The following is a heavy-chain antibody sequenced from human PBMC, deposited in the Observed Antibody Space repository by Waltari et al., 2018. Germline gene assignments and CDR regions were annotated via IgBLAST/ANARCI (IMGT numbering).Heavy chain of an antibody. V-gene: IGHV6-1*01. Sequence: QVQLQQYGPGLVKPSQTLSLPCALSGDSVSSKAPPWNWIRQSPSRGLEWLGRTYYRSRWYNNYAVSVKSRITINQDTSKNQFSLQLSSVTPEDTAVYYCARDPPDGYTYFDYWGQGTLVTVSS. D-gene: IGHD3-16*01. CDR1: GDSVSSKAPP. J-gene: IGHJ4*02. CDR3: ARDPPDGYTYFDY. CDR2: TYYRSRWYN.